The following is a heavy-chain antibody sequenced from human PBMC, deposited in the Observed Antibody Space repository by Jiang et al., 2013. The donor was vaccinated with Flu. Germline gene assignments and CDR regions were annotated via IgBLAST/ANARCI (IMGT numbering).Heavy chain of an antibody. J-gene: IGHJ4*02. Sequence: VQLLESGGGVVQPGGSLRLSCAASGFTFSSYGMHWVRQAPGKGLEWVAFIRYDGSNKYYADSVKGRFTISRDNSKNTLYLQMNSLRAEDTAVYYCAKDRSRAAAGTMGGSDYWGQGTLVTVSS. CDR2: IRYDGSNK. D-gene: IGHD6-13*01. V-gene: IGHV3-30*02. CDR1: GFTFSSYG. CDR3: AKDRSRAAAGTMGGSDY.